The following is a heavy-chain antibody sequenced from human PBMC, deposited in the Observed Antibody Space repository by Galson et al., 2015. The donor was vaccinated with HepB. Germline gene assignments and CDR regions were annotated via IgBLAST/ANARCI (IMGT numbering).Heavy chain of an antibody. Sequence: SLRLSCAASGFTFNIYAMTWVRQAPGKGLEWVSGDTGSPGTTYSADSVKGRFTVSRDNSKNTLYLHMNSLRAEDTAVYYCATTIISSHSWGHWGQGTLVTVS. D-gene: IGHD4/OR15-4a*01. CDR2: DTGSPGTT. V-gene: IGHV3-23*01. J-gene: IGHJ4*02. CDR1: GFTFNIYA. CDR3: ATTIISSHSWGH.